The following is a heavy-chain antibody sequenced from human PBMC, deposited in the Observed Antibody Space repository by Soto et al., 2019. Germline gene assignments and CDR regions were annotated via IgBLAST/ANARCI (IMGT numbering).Heavy chain of an antibody. CDR1: GFTFSSYW. Sequence: GGALRLSCAASGFTFSSYWMIWARQAPGEGLEWVANIKQDGSEKYYVDSVKGRFTISRDNAKNSLYLQMNSLRAEDTAVYYCARDRDPNYYGSGSLNWFDPWGQGTLVTVSS. J-gene: IGHJ5*02. D-gene: IGHD3-10*01. CDR3: ARDRDPNYYGSGSLNWFDP. V-gene: IGHV3-7*03. CDR2: IKQDGSEK.